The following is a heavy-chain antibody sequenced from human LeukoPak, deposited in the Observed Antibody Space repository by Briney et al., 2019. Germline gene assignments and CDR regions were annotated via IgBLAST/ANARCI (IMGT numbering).Heavy chain of an antibody. Sequence: GGSLRLSCAASGFTFSSYAMSWVRQAPGKGLEWVSAISGSGGSTYYADSVKGRFTISRDNSKNTLYLQMNSLRAEDTAVYYCAKGVYDSSGYYVRKYYFDYWGQGTLVTVSS. J-gene: IGHJ4*02. CDR3: AKGVYDSSGYYVRKYYFDY. CDR1: GFTFSSYA. CDR2: ISGSGGST. D-gene: IGHD3-22*01. V-gene: IGHV3-23*01.